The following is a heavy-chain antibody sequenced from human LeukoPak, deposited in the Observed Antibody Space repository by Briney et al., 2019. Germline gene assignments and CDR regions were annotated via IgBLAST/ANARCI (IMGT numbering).Heavy chain of an antibody. V-gene: IGHV1-69*04. CDR2: IIPIVGIA. CDR1: GGTFSSYT. J-gene: IGHJ4*02. D-gene: IGHD2-2*01. Sequence: SVKVSCKASGGTFSSYTISWVRQAPGQGLEWMGRIIPIVGIANYAQKFQGRVTITADKSTSTAYMELSSLRSEDTAVYYCARDNPDIVVVPAATTPPDYWGQGTLVTVSS. CDR3: ARDNPDIVVVPAATTPPDY.